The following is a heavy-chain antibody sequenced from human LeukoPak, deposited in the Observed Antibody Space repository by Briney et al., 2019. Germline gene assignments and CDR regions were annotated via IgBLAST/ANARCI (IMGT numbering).Heavy chain of an antibody. J-gene: IGHJ4*02. Sequence: ASVKVSCKASGYTFTGYYMHWVRQAPGQGLEWMGWINPNSGGANYAQKFQGWVTMTRDTSISTAYMELSRLRSDDTAVYYCAIAFGDSYLLDYXGXGTLVTVSS. CDR2: INPNSGGA. D-gene: IGHD2-21*02. CDR3: AIAFGDSYLLDY. V-gene: IGHV1-2*04. CDR1: GYTFTGYY.